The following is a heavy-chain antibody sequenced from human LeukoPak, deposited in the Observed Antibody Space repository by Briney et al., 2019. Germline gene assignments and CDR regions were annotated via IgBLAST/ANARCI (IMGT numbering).Heavy chain of an antibody. CDR1: GFTFSSYA. Sequence: GGSLRLSCAASGFTFSSYAMSWVRQAPGKGLEWVSAISGSGGSTYYADSVKGRFTISRDNSKNTLYLQMNSLRAEDTAVYYCARSGPYCTNGVCYRFDYWGQGTPVTVSS. CDR2: ISGSGGST. V-gene: IGHV3-23*01. D-gene: IGHD2-8*01. J-gene: IGHJ4*02. CDR3: ARSGPYCTNGVCYRFDY.